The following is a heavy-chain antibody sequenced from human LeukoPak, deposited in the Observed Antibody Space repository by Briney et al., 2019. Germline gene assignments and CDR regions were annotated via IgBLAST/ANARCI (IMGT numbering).Heavy chain of an antibody. CDR2: ISSSSSTI. V-gene: IGHV3-48*01. CDR1: GFTFSTYS. Sequence: GESLRLSCAASGFTFSTYSLNWVRQVPGMGLEWVSYISSSSSTIYYAESVKGRFTISRDNAKNLLYLQVNSLRAEDTAVYYCARGGTTVTSRLLFGHWGQGTLVTVSS. CDR3: ARGGTTVTSRLLFGH. D-gene: IGHD4-17*01. J-gene: IGHJ5*02.